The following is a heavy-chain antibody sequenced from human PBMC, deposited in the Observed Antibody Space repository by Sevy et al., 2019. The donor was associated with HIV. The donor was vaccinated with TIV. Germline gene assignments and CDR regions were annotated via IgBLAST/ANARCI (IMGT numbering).Heavy chain of an antibody. V-gene: IGHV3-11*01. CDR1: GFTFSDYY. CDR2: MSSSGTTI. Sequence: GGSLRLSCAASGFTFSDYYMSWIRQVPGKGLEWVSYMSSSGTTINYADSVKGRFTISRDNAKKSLYLHMNSLRAEDSAVYYCARDVGCDSNANYHFYFDLWGRGTLVTVSS. J-gene: IGHJ2*01. CDR3: ARDVGCDSNANYHFYFDL. D-gene: IGHD4-4*01.